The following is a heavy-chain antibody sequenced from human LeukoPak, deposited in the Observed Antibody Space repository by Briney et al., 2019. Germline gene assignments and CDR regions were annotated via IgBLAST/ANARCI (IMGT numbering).Heavy chain of an antibody. CDR1: GGSISSGGYY. J-gene: IGHJ4*02. CDR2: IYYSGST. V-gene: IGHV4-31*03. Sequence: SQTLSLTCTVSGGSISSGGYYWRWIRQHPGKGLEWVGYIYYSGSTYYNPSLKSRVTISVDTSKNQFSLKLSSVTAADTAVYYCAREGWDCSGGSCYSVPLFDYWGQGTLVTVSS. CDR3: AREGWDCSGGSCYSVPLFDY. D-gene: IGHD2-15*01.